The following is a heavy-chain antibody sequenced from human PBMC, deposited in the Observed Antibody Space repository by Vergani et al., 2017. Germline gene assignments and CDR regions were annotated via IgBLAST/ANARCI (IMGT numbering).Heavy chain of an antibody. CDR1: GYTFTSYA. CDR2: INTNTGNP. J-gene: IGHJ6*02. V-gene: IGHV7-4-1*02. D-gene: IGHD6-13*01. Sequence: QVQLVQSGAEVGKPGASVKVSCKASGYTFTSYAMNWVRQAPGQGLEWMGWINTNTGNPTYAQGFTGRFVFYLDPSVSTAYLQISSLKAEDTAVYYCAREHPCGYSSSWYRYYYYYGMDVWGQGTTVTVSS. CDR3: AREHPCGYSSSWYRYYYYYGMDV.